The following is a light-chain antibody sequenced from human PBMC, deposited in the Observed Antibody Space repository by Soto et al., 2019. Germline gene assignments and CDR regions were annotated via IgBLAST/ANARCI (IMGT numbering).Light chain of an antibody. J-gene: IGLJ2*01. CDR2: EVS. CDR3: TSFTSYTTLV. V-gene: IGLV2-14*01. Sequence: QSALTQPASVSGSPGQSITISCTGTSSDVGGYNYVSWYQQYPGKAPKLMIYEVSSRPSGVSNRFSGSKSGNTASLTISGLQAEDEADYYCTSFTSYTTLVFGGGTKVTVL. CDR1: SSDVGGYNY.